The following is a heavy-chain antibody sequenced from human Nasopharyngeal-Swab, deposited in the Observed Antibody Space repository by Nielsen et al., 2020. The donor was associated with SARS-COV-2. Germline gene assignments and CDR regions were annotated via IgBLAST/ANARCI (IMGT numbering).Heavy chain of an antibody. V-gene: IGHV4-31*02. CDR3: ARDCKDSRGHYFDY. D-gene: IGHD3-22*01. Sequence: RQAPGKGLEWIGYIYYSGSTYYNPSLKSRVTISVDTSKNQFSLKLSSVTAADTAVYYCARDCKDSRGHYFDYWGQGTLVTVS. J-gene: IGHJ4*02. CDR2: IYYSGST.